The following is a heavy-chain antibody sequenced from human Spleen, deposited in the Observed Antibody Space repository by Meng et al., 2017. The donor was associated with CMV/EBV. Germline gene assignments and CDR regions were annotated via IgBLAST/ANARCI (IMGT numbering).Heavy chain of an antibody. Sequence: GESLKISCAASEVTFSNYWMHWVRQAPGKGLVWVSRINSDGSTTNYADSVKGRFTISRDNAKNSLDLQMNGLRAEDTAVYYCAKGGPILKAGSDYWGQGTLVTVSS. V-gene: IGHV3-74*01. CDR3: AKGGPILKAGSDY. CDR2: INSDGSTT. CDR1: EVTFSNYW. D-gene: IGHD6-13*01. J-gene: IGHJ4*02.